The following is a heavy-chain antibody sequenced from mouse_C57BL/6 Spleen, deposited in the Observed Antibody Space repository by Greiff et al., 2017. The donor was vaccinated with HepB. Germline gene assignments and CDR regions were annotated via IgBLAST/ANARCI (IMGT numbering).Heavy chain of an antibody. J-gene: IGHJ4*01. Sequence: EVQLVESGGGLVKPGGSLKLSCAASGFTFSDYGMHWVRQAPEKGLEWVAYISSGSSTIYYADTVKGRFTISRDNAKNTLFLQMTSLRSEDTAMYYCARDGNYDYYAMDYWGQGTSVTVSS. CDR3: ARDGNYDYYAMDY. CDR1: GFTFSDYG. D-gene: IGHD2-1*01. V-gene: IGHV5-17*01. CDR2: ISSGSSTI.